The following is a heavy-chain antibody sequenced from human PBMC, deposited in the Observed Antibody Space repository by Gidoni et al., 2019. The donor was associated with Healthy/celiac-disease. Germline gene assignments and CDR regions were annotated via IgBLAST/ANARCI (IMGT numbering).Heavy chain of an antibody. V-gene: IGHV4-31*03. CDR2: IYYSGST. CDR1: GGSISSGGYY. CDR3: ARTIFVYGMDV. Sequence: QVQLQESGPGLVKPSPPLSLTCTVSGGSISSGGYYWSWIRQHPGKGLEWIGYIYYSGSTYYNPSLKSRVTISVDTSKNQFSLKLSSVTAADTAVYYCARTIFVYGMDVWGQGTTVTVSS. D-gene: IGHD3-3*01. J-gene: IGHJ6*02.